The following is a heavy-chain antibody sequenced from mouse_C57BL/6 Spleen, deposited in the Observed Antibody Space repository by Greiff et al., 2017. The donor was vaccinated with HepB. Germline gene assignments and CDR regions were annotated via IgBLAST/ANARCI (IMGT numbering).Heavy chain of an antibody. CDR3: ARSAEIYYYGSSPYYFDY. V-gene: IGHV1-72*01. Sequence: QVQLQQSGAELVKPGASVKLSCKASGYTFTSYWMHWVKQRPGRGLEWIGRIDPNSGGTKYNEKFKSKATLTVDKPSSTAYMQLSSLTSEDSAVYYCARSAEIYYYGSSPYYFDYWGQGTTLTVSS. CDR1: GYTFTSYW. D-gene: IGHD1-1*01. J-gene: IGHJ2*01. CDR2: IDPNSGGT.